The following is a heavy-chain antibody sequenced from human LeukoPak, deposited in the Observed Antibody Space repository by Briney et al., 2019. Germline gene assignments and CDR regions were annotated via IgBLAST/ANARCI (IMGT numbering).Heavy chain of an antibody. D-gene: IGHD2-2*02. Sequence: GGSLRLSCAASGFNFEDYTMHWVRQTPGKGLEWVSLINWDGGSTYYAGSVRGRFAISRDNNKNSLYLQMTSLRTEDTALYYCTKGSNTWPSLFDYWGQGTLVTVSS. J-gene: IGHJ4*02. V-gene: IGHV3-43*01. CDR3: TKGSNTWPSLFDY. CDR2: INWDGGST. CDR1: GFNFEDYT.